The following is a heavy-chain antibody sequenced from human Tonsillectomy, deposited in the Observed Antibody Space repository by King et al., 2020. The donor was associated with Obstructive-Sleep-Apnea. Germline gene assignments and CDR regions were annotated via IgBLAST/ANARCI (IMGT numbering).Heavy chain of an antibody. D-gene: IGHD5-18*01. J-gene: IGHJ4*02. CDR1: GFTFSSFS. Sequence: VQLVESGGGLVQPGGSLRLSCAASGFTFSSFSMNWVRQAPGKGLEWVSYVDNSGNTIYYADSMKGRLTNSRDNARNSLYLQINSLRVEDTAVYYCARGGRGYSYGPFDSWGQGSLVTVSS. CDR2: VDNSGNTI. V-gene: IGHV3-48*04. CDR3: ARGGRGYSYGPFDS.